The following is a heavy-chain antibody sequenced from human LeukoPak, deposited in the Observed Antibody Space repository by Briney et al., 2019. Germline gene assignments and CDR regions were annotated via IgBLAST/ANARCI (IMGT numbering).Heavy chain of an antibody. CDR3: ARDLLYYYDSSGYPYYFDY. CDR1: GFTFSSYW. CDR2: IKQDGSEK. V-gene: IGHV3-7*01. D-gene: IGHD3-22*01. Sequence: GGSLRLSCAASGFTFSSYWMSWVRQAPGKGLEWVANIKQDGSEKYYVDSVKGRFTISRDNAKNSLYLQMNSLRAEDTAVYYCARDLLYYYDSSGYPYYFDYWGQGTLVTVSS. J-gene: IGHJ4*02.